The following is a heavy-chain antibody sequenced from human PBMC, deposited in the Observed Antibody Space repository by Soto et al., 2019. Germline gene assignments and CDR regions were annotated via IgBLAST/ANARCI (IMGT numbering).Heavy chain of an antibody. CDR1: GFTFRTYA. V-gene: IGHV3-30*18. D-gene: IGHD1-26*01. CDR3: AKGLLAIVGTTLPRDAFNI. Sequence: QVQVVESGGGVVQPGRSLRLSCAASGFTFRTYAMHWVRQAPGKGLEWVAVISHDGSYKYYGDAVKGRFTISRDTSKNAVYLEMNSLRPEDTAVYYCAKGLLAIVGTTLPRDAFNIWGQGTMVTVSS. J-gene: IGHJ3*02. CDR2: ISHDGSYK.